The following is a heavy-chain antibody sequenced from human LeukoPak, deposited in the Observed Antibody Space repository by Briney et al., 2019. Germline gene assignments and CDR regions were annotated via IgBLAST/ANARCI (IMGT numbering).Heavy chain of an antibody. J-gene: IGHJ5*02. CDR2: IYYSGST. V-gene: IGHV4-39*07. D-gene: IGHD6-13*01. CDR1: GGSISSSSYY. Sequence: SETLSLTCTVSGGSISSSSYYWGWIRQPPGKGLEWIGSIYYSGSTYYNPSLKSRVTISVDTSKNQFSLKLSSVTAADTAVYYCARARYSSSFARRGRCWFDPWGQGTLVTVSS. CDR3: ARARYSSSFARRGRCWFDP.